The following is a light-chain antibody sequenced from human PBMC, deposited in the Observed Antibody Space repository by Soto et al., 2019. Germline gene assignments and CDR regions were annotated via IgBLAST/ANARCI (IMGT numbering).Light chain of an antibody. Sequence: QSALTQPPSASGTPGQRVTISCSGSSSNIESNTVTWYQQLPGTAPKLVIYSNYDRPSGVPDRFSGSTSGTSASLVIRGLQSEDEFDYYCAAWDDIMNGYVFGGGTKVTVL. CDR2: SNY. V-gene: IGLV1-44*01. J-gene: IGLJ1*01. CDR3: AAWDDIMNGYV. CDR1: SSNIESNT.